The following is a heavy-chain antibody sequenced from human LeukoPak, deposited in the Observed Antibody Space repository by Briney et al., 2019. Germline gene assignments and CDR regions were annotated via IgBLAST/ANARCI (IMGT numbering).Heavy chain of an antibody. CDR1: GFTFSSYN. D-gene: IGHD1-26*01. V-gene: IGHV3-21*06. CDR2: ISTTSDYI. Sequence: GGSLRLSCAASGFTFSSYNMNWVRQAPGKGLEWVSSISTTSDYIYYADSLKGRFTISRDNSNNMLFLQMNGLGPEDTAVYYCAKSGTTMTNYYSDYWGRGTLVTVSS. CDR3: AKSGTTMTNYYSDY. J-gene: IGHJ4*02.